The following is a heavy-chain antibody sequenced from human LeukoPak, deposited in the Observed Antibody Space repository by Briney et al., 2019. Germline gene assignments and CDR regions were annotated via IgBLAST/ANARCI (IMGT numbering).Heavy chain of an antibody. V-gene: IGHV3-7*01. CDR1: GFTLSSCW. J-gene: IGHJ4*02. D-gene: IGHD6-6*01. Sequence: PGGSLRLSCAASGFTLSSCWMSWVRQAPGKGLEWVANINQDGSQKYYVDSVKGRLTISRDNAKNSLYLQMNSLRAEDTAVYYCARAVAARSSYWGQGTLVTVSS. CDR3: ARAVAARSSY. CDR2: INQDGSQK.